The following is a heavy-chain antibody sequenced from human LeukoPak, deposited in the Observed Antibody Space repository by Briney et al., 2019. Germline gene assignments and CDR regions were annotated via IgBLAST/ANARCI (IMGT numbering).Heavy chain of an antibody. CDR2: IYYSGST. J-gene: IGHJ6*03. Sequence: SETLSLTCTVSGYSISSYYWSWIRQPPGEGLEWIGYIYYSGSTNYNPSLKSRVTISVDTSKNQFSLKLSSVTAADTAVYYCARTTEGGYTYDYFYYYYMDVWGKGTTVTISS. V-gene: IGHV4-59*01. CDR3: ARTTEGGYTYDYFYYYYMDV. CDR1: GYSISSYY. D-gene: IGHD5-18*01.